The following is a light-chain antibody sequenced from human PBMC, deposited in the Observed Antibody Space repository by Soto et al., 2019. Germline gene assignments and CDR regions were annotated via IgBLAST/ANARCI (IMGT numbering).Light chain of an antibody. CDR2: QDN. Sequence: SYELTQPPSVSVSPGQTASITCSGDKLGDKYACWYQQKPGQSPVLVIYQDNKRPSGIPERFSGSNSGNTATLTISGTQAMDEADYYCQAWDNSVVFGGGTKVTVL. J-gene: IGLJ2*01. CDR1: KLGDKY. V-gene: IGLV3-1*01. CDR3: QAWDNSVV.